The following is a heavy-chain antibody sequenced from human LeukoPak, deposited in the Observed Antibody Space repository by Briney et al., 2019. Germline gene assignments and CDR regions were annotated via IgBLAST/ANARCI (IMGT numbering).Heavy chain of an antibody. V-gene: IGHV4-59*01. CDR3: ARYMTTVKDWGSLYYYYGMDV. CDR2: IYYSGST. Sequence: PSETLSLTCTVSGGSISSYYWSWIRQPPGKGLEWFGYIYYSGSTNYNPSLKSRVTISVDTSKNQFSLKLSSVTAADTAVYYCARYMTTVKDWGSLYYYYGMDVWGQGTTVTVSS. CDR1: GGSISSYY. J-gene: IGHJ6*02. D-gene: IGHD4-17*01.